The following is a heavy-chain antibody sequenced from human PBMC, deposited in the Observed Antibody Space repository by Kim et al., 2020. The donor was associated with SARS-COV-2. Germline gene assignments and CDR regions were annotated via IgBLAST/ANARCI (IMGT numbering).Heavy chain of an antibody. D-gene: IGHD1-20*01. J-gene: IGHJ6*02. Sequence: AASVKGRFTISRDNAKNSLYLQMNSLRAEDTALYYCAKAPITGTYYGMDVWGQGTTVTVSS. CDR3: AKAPITGTYYGMDV. V-gene: IGHV3-9*01.